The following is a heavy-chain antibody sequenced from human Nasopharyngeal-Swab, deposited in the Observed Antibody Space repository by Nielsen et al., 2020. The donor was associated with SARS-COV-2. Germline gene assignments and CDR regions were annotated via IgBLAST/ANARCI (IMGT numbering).Heavy chain of an antibody. CDR3: ARDWSRAFDV. CDR2: LKPVGSEK. CDR1: GFTFSGLW. V-gene: IGHV3-7*01. Sequence: GGSLRPSLAPSGFTFSGLWLSWAPQLPGRGLEWVADLKPVGSEKFSVDSVKGRFTISRDNAKNSMSLQMNSLRVEDTAVYYCARDWSRAFDVWGQGTMVTVSS. J-gene: IGHJ3*01.